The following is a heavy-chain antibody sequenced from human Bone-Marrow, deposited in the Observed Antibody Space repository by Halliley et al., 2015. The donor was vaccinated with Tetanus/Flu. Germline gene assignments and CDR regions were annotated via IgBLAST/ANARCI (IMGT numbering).Heavy chain of an antibody. J-gene: IGHJ6*02. CDR3: ARVYYDSSGYYYFPPHYYGMDV. D-gene: IGHD3-22*01. V-gene: IGHV3-7*03. CDR2: EK. Sequence: EKYYVDSGKGRFSISRDNAKNSLYLQMNSLRAEDTAVYYCARVYYDSSGYYYFPPHYYGMDVWGQGTTVTVS.